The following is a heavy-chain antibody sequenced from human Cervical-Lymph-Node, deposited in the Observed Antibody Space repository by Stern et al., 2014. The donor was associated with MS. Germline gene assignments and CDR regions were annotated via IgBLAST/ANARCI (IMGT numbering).Heavy chain of an antibody. D-gene: IGHD6-6*01. CDR2: TYHRSRWYY. J-gene: IGHJ3*02. CDR3: ARDVSSSPDAFDT. Sequence: MQLVESGPGLVKPSQTLSLTCAISGDSVSSNRATWSWIRQSPSRGLEWLGRTYHRSRWYYDYALSVKSRVTISPDTSKNQFSLWLNSVTPEDTAVYYCARDVSSSPDAFDTWGQGTMVTVSS. V-gene: IGHV6-1*01. CDR1: GDSVSSNRAT.